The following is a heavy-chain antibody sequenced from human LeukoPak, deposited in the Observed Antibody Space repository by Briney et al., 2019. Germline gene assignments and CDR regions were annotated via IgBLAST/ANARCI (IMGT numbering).Heavy chain of an antibody. J-gene: IGHJ4*02. D-gene: IGHD3-10*01. CDR3: ARTHYYGSGSEFDY. CDR1: GGSISSSNW. Sequence: SGTLSLTCAVSGGSISSSNWWSWVRQPPGKGLEWIGEIYHSGSTNYNPSLQSRVTISVDKSKNQFSLKLSSVTAADTAVYYCARTHYYGSGSEFDYWGQGTLVTVSS. V-gene: IGHV4-4*02. CDR2: IYHSGST.